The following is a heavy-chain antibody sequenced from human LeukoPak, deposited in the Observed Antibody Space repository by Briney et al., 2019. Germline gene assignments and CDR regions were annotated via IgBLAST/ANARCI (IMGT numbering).Heavy chain of an antibody. D-gene: IGHD2-15*01. CDR1: GGSFSGYY. V-gene: IGHV4-34*01. J-gene: IGHJ6*02. CDR3: ARGPLYQVVAATLYYYYGMDV. CDR2: INHSGST. Sequence: PSETLSLTCAVYGGSFSGYYWSWIRQPPGKGLEWIGEINHSGSTNYNPSLKSRVTISVDTSKNQFSLKLSSVTAADTAVYYCARGPLYQVVAATLYYYYGMDVWGQGTTVTVSS.